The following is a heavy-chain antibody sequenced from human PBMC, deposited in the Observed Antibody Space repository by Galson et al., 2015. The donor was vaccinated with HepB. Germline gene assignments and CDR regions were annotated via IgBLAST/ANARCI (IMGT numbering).Heavy chain of an antibody. CDR1: GFTFGDYA. V-gene: IGHV3-49*03. J-gene: IGHJ4*02. D-gene: IGHD6-6*01. CDR3: TRFLDPINGMYSSSSGRDY. CDR2: IRSKAYGGTT. Sequence: SLRLSCAASGFTFGDYAMSWFRQAPGKGLEWVGFIRSKAYGGTTEYAASVKGRFTISRDDSKSIAYLQMNSLKTEDTAVYYCTRFLDPINGMYSSSSGRDYWGQGTLVTVSS.